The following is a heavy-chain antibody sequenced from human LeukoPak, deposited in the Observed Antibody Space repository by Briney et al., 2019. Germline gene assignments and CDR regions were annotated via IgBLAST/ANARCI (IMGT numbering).Heavy chain of an antibody. CDR2: IKQDGSTK. CDR1: GFTFTNPW. D-gene: IGHD1-26*01. V-gene: IGHV3-7*01. Sequence: PGGSLRLSCAASGFTFTNPWRAWFRQAPGGGLKWVANIKQDGSTKHYADSLKGRFTISRDNPKNSLYLQMNNLRADDTAVYYCTRDTDGSLDYWGQGILVTVAS. CDR3: TRDTDGSLDY. J-gene: IGHJ4*02.